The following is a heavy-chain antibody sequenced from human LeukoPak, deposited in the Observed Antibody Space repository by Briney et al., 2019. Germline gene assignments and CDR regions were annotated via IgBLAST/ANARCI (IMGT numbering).Heavy chain of an antibody. V-gene: IGHV7-4-1*02. D-gene: IGHD3-10*01. CDR2: ININTGNP. J-gene: IGHJ6*03. Sequence: ASVKVSCKASGYTFTGYAMNWVRQAPGQGLEWMGWININTGNPTYAQGFTGRFVFSLDTSVSTAYLQISSLKAEDTAMYYCARVGFPTYYYYMDVWGKGTTVTVSS. CDR3: ARVGFPTYYYYMDV. CDR1: GYTFTGYA.